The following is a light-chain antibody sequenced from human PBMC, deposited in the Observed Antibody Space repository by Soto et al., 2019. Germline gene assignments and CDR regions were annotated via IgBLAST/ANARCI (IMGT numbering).Light chain of an antibody. CDR1: SSDVGGYNY. J-gene: IGLJ2*01. V-gene: IGLV2-14*01. Sequence: QSALTQPASVSGSPGQSITISCTGTSSDVGGYNYVSWYQQHPGKAPKLMIYEVSNRPSGVSNRFSGSKSGNTASLTISGLQAEDEADYYNSSYTSGSARVVFAGAN. CDR2: EVS. CDR3: SSYTSGSARVV.